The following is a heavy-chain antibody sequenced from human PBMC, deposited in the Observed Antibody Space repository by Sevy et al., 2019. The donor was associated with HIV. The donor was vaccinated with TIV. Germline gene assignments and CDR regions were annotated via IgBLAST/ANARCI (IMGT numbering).Heavy chain of an antibody. D-gene: IGHD3-22*01. CDR3: ARGGDFNDRSAKRDFDY. CDR1: GFTFSSYG. CDR2: ISYDGSNK. J-gene: IGHJ4*02. Sequence: GGSLRLSCAASGFTFSSYGMHWVRQAPGKGLDWVTVISYDGSNKYYADSVKGRFTISRDNSKNTLYLQMNSLRVEDTAVYFCARGGDFNDRSAKRDFDYWGQGTLVTVSS. V-gene: IGHV3-30*03.